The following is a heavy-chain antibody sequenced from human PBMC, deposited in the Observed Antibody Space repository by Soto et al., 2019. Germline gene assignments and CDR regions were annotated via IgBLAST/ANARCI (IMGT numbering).Heavy chain of an antibody. V-gene: IGHV4-31*03. D-gene: IGHD1-26*01. CDR1: GGSVSSGSYY. CDR3: ARGRSGSYYGYYFDY. Sequence: PSETLSLTCTVSGGSVSSGSYYWSWIRQHPGRGLEWIGYIYYTGNTYYNPSLKSRLAISVDTSKNQFSLKLTSVTAADTAVYYCARGRSGSYYGYYFDYWGQGTLVTVSS. J-gene: IGHJ4*02. CDR2: IYYTGNT.